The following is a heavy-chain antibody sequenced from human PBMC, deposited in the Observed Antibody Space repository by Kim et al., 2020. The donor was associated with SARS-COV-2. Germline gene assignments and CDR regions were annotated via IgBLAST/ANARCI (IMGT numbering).Heavy chain of an antibody. V-gene: IGHV3-23*01. Sequence: GGSLRLSCGASGFTFSDYAMNWVRQAPGKGLEWVSSISGSGGSTKYADSVKGRFSISRDNSKKTLFLQLNSLRAEDTAIYYCAKHQGSVARGRVMTHHALDVGGQGTMVTVSS. CDR2: ISGSGGST. CDR1: GFTFSDYA. J-gene: IGHJ3*01. D-gene: IGHD3-10*01. CDR3: AKHQGSVARGRVMTHHALDV.